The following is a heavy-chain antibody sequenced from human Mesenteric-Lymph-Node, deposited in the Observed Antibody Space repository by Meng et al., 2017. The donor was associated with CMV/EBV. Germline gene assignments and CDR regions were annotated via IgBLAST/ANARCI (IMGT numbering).Heavy chain of an antibody. CDR2: IYYSGST. CDR1: GGSISSSIYY. V-gene: IGHV4-39*07. Sequence: SETLSLTCTVSGGSISSSIYYWGWIRQPPGKGLEWIGSIYYSGSTHYNPSLKSRVTISVDTSKNQFSLKLSSVTAADTAVHYCARAPLSQYDATIFGVVIDYAFDIWGQGTMVTVSS. CDR3: ARAPLSQYDATIFGVVIDYAFDI. J-gene: IGHJ3*02. D-gene: IGHD3-3*01.